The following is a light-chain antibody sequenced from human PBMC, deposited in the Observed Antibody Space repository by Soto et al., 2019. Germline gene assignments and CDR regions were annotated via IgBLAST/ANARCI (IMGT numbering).Light chain of an antibody. J-gene: IGLJ2*01. CDR1: SSDVGGHNY. CDR2: EVS. Sequence: QSALTQPASVSGSPGQSITISCTGSSSDVGGHNYVSWYQQHPGKAPKLIICEVSNRPSGVSNRFSGSKSGNTASLTISGLQAEDEADYYCSSYTDTRTDVVFGGGTQLTVL. V-gene: IGLV2-14*01. CDR3: SSYTDTRTDVV.